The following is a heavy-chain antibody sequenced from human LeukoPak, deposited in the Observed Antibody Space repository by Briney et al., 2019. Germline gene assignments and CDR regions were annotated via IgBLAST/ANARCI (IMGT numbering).Heavy chain of an antibody. J-gene: IGHJ4*02. D-gene: IGHD4-17*01. V-gene: IGHV3-7*01. CDR2: IKQDGSEK. Sequence: GGSLRLSCAASGFTFSSYRMSWVRQAPGKGLEWVANIKQDGSEKYYVDSVKGRFTISRDNAKNSLYLQMNSLRAEDAAVYYCARDPTVKVPPLWGQGTLVTVSS. CDR1: GFTFSSYR. CDR3: ARDPTVKVPPL.